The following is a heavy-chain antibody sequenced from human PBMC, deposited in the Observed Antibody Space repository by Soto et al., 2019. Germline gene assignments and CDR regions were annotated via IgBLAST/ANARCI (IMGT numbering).Heavy chain of an antibody. V-gene: IGHV4-59*12. D-gene: IGHD2-2*01. CDR3: ARDRYQLLLGYYYYGMDV. J-gene: IGHJ6*02. CDR1: VGSIIRYY. Sequence: SETQSLTCTVSVGSIIRYYWSWIRQPPCKPLEWIGYIYYSGSTNYNPSLKSRITINPDTSKNQFSLQLNSVTPEDTAVYYCARDRYQLLLGYYYYGMDVWGQGTTVTSP. CDR2: IYYSGST.